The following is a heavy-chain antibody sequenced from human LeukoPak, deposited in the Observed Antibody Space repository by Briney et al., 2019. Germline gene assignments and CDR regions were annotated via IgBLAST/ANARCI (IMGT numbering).Heavy chain of an antibody. CDR1: GGSISSYY. Sequence: SETLSLTCTVSGGSISSYYWSWIRQPAGKGLEWIGRIYTSGSTNYNPSLKSRVTMSVDTSKNQFSLKLSSVTAADTAVYCCARDKAASGQLANWFDPWGQGTLVTVSS. J-gene: IGHJ5*02. D-gene: IGHD6-13*01. V-gene: IGHV4-4*07. CDR2: IYTSGST. CDR3: ARDKAASGQLANWFDP.